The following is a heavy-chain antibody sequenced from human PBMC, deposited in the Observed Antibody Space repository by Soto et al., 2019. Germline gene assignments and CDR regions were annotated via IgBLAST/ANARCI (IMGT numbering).Heavy chain of an antibody. CDR3: AKDLVGYSGYAIDY. D-gene: IGHD5-12*01. V-gene: IGHV3-23*01. CDR1: GFTFSSYA. Sequence: GGSLRLSCAASGFTFSSYAMSWVRQAPGKGLEWVSAISGSGGSTYYADSVKGRFTISRDNSKNTLYLQMNSLRAEDTAVYYCAKDLVGYSGYAIDYWGQGTLVTVSS. J-gene: IGHJ4*02. CDR2: ISGSGGST.